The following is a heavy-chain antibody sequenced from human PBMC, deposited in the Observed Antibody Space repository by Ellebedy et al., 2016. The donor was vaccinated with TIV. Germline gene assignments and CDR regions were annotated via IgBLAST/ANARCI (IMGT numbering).Heavy chain of an antibody. CDR3: ARWFGELLYVRWFDP. CDR1: GGSISRSSYY. CDR2: IYYTGST. V-gene: IGHV4-39*01. J-gene: IGHJ5*02. D-gene: IGHD3-10*01. Sequence: GSLRLSCTVSGGSISRSSYYWGWIRQPPQKGLEWIGSIYYTGSTFYNPSPKSPATISVDTSKSQFSLRLTSVTAADTAVYYCARWFGELLYVRWFDPWGQGTLVTVSS.